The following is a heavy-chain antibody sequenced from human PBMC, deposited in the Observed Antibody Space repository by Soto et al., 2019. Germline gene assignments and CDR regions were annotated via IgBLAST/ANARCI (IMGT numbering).Heavy chain of an antibody. V-gene: IGHV3-23*01. CDR2: INRNGGSA. J-gene: IGHJ4*02. Sequence: EVQLLDSGGGLVQPGGSLRLSCEASGFTFSSYAMSWVRQAPGKGLEWVSSINRNGGSANYTDSVKGRFTLSRDDSKNILSLQMNSLRAEDTAIYYCAKNYYFDCWGQGTLVTVSS. CDR3: AKNYYFDC. D-gene: IGHD3-10*01. CDR1: GFTFSSYA.